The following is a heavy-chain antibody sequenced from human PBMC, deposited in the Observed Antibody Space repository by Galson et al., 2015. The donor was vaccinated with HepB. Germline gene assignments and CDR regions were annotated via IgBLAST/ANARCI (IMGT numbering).Heavy chain of an antibody. CDR3: AKSEYYDILTGYSDYGMDV. Sequence: LRLSCAASGFTFSSYGMHWVRQAPGKGLEWVAVISYDGSNKYYADSVKGRFTISRDNSMNTLYLQMNSLRAEDTAVYYCAKSEYYDILTGYSDYGMDVWGQGTTVTVSS. J-gene: IGHJ6*02. V-gene: IGHV3-30*18. CDR2: ISYDGSNK. D-gene: IGHD3-9*01. CDR1: GFTFSSYG.